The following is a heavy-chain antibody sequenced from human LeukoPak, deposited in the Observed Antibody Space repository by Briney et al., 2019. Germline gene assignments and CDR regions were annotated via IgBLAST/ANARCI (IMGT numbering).Heavy chain of an antibody. CDR3: AKGYCSSSSCWYFEH. CDR2: INGDGSST. J-gene: IGHJ4*02. Sequence: PGGSLRLSCAASGFTFSSYWMHWVRQAPGKGLVWVSRINGDGSSTNYADSVRGRFTISRDNAKNTLYLQMNSLRAEDTAVYYCAKGYCSSSSCWYFEHWGQGTPVTVSS. V-gene: IGHV3-74*01. CDR1: GFTFSSYW. D-gene: IGHD2-2*01.